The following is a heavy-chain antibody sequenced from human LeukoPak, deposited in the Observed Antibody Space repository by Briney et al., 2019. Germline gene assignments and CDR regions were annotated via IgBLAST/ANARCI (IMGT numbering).Heavy chain of an antibody. D-gene: IGHD1-26*01. Sequence: KPSETLSLTCTVSGGSISSGGYYWSWIRQHPGKGLEWIGYIYYSGSTYYNPSLKSRVTISVDTSKNQFSLKLSSVTAADTAVYYCARDWKVGAFDIWGQGTMVTVSS. CDR2: IYYSGST. J-gene: IGHJ3*02. V-gene: IGHV4-31*03. CDR1: GGSISSGGYY. CDR3: ARDWKVGAFDI.